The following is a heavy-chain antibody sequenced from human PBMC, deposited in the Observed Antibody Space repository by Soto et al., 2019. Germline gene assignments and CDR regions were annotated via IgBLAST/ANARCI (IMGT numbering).Heavy chain of an antibody. CDR2: ISNSGDST. D-gene: IGHD3-10*01. Sequence: EVQLLESGGGLVQPGGSLRLSCVASGFTFTRHAMSWVRQAPGKGLEWVSGISNSGDSTNYADSVKGRFTISRDSSKNKVYLQMSSLRAEDTAVYHCAQIRGYYDSASRWDAFGIWGQGTMVTVSS. CDR1: GFTFTRHA. V-gene: IGHV3-23*01. J-gene: IGHJ3*02. CDR3: AQIRGYYDSASRWDAFGI.